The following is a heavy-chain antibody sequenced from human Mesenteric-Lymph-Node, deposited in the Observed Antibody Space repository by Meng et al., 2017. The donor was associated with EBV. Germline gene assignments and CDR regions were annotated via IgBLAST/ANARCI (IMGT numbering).Heavy chain of an antibody. D-gene: IGHD4-17*01. J-gene: IGHJ5*02. CDR1: GGTFNSYA. Sequence: QVAVWQLGGGVKKAGSSVKVSCRISGGTFNSYAISWVRQAPGQGLEWMGGIIPIYGRANYAQRFQGRVTITADESTSTAYMELSILTSEDTAVYYCARGDDSGDYACSSWGQGTLVTVSS. CDR2: IIPIYGRA. CDR3: ARGDDSGDYACSS. V-gene: IGHV1-69*01.